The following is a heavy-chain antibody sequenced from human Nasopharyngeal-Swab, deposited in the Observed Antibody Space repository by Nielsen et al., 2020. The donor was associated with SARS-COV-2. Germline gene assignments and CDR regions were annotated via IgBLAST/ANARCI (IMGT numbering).Heavy chain of an antibody. V-gene: IGHV1-3*01. Sequence: VRQAHGQRLEWVGCINAGNGNTKYSQKFLGRVTITRDTSASTAYMELSSLRSEDTAVYYCARDRDVDTAMVMERFDYWGQGTLVTVSS. CDR2: INAGNGNT. CDR3: ARDRDVDTAMVMERFDY. J-gene: IGHJ4*02. D-gene: IGHD5-18*01.